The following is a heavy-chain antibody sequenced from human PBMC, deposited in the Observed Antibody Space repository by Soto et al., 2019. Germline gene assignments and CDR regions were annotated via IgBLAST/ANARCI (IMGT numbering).Heavy chain of an antibody. CDR1: GFTFSNAW. D-gene: IGHD3-10*01. CDR2: IKSKTDGGTT. CDR3: TTDHGEVCFGEIPPAVDY. J-gene: IGHJ4*02. Sequence: EVQLVESGGGLVKPGGSLRLSCAASGFTFSNAWMSWVRQAPGKGLEWVGRIKSKTDGGTTYYAAPVKGRFTISRDDSINTRYMQMNSLKTEDTAVYYCTTDHGEVCFGEIPPAVDYWGQGTLVTVSS. V-gene: IGHV3-15*01.